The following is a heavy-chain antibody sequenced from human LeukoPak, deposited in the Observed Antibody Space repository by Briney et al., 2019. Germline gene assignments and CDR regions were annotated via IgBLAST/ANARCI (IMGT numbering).Heavy chain of an antibody. CDR1: GGTFSSYA. CDR2: IIPILGIA. CDR3: ARGDDLHGGVDY. V-gene: IGHV1-69*04. J-gene: IGHJ4*02. Sequence: SVKVSCKASGGTFSSYAISWVRQAPGQGLEWMGRIIPILGIANYAQKFQGRVTITADKSTSTAYMELSSLRSDDTAVYYCARGDDLHGGVDYWGQGTLVTVSS. D-gene: IGHD3-3*01.